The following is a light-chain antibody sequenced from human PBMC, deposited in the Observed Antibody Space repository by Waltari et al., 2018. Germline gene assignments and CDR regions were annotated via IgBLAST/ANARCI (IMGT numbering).Light chain of an antibody. CDR2: GAS. CDR3: QQYGSSPVT. V-gene: IGKV3-20*01. CDR1: QSVSSNY. J-gene: IGKJ5*01. Sequence: EIVLTQSPGPLSLSPGGRATLSCRASQSVSSNYLAWYQQKPGQAPRLRINGASTRATGIPDRFSGSGSGTDFTLTISRLEPEDFVVYYCQQYGSSPVTFGQGTREEI.